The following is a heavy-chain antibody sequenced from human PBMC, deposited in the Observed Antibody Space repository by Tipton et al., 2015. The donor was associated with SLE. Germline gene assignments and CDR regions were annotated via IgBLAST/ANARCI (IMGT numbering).Heavy chain of an antibody. CDR1: GGSISSHY. V-gene: IGHV4-59*11. Sequence: TLSLTCTVSGGSISSHYWSWIRQPPGKGLEWIGYIYYSGSTNYNPSLKSRVTISVDTSKNHFSLKLSSVTAADTAVYFCARDYGGNWEDAFDIWGQGTLLTVSS. D-gene: IGHD1-26*01. J-gene: IGHJ3*02. CDR2: IYYSGST. CDR3: ARDYGGNWEDAFDI.